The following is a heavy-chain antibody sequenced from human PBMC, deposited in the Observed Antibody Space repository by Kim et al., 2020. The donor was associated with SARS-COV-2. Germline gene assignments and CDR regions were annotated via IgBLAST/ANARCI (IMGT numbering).Heavy chain of an antibody. CDR1: GGSISSSNW. CDR2: IYHSGST. D-gene: IGHD5-12*01. V-gene: IGHV4-4*02. Sequence: SETLSLTCAVSGGSISSSNWWSWVRQPPGKGLEWIGEIYHSGSTNYNPSLKSRVTISVDKSKNQFSLKLSSVTAADTAVYYCARTVEGGYSGYDLTKLVNYYYYYGMDVWGQGTTVTVSS. J-gene: IGHJ6*02. CDR3: ARTVEGGYSGYDLTKLVNYYYYYGMDV.